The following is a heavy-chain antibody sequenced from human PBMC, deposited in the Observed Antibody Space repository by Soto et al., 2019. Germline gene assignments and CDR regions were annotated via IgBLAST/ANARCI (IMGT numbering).Heavy chain of an antibody. Sequence: QVQLQQSGPGLVKPSQTLSLTCTVSGGSISYEYYHWTWIRQSPGKVLEWIGYIHYSGSIIYNQSFKSRVTISVDTSKNQFSLQLSSVTAADTAVYFCAREDDGGDRDYYGLDVWGQGTTVTVSS. CDR1: GGSISYEYYH. V-gene: IGHV4-30-4*08. CDR3: AREDDGGDRDYYGLDV. CDR2: IHYSGSI. J-gene: IGHJ6*02. D-gene: IGHD2-21*02.